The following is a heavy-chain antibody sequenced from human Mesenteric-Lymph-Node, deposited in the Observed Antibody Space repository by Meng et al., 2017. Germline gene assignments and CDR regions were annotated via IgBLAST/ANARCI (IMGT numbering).Heavy chain of an antibody. D-gene: IGHD3-3*01. V-gene: IGHV3-23*04. CDR3: ANLGVVIRGY. Sequence: VPWVGLGGGLVRPGWSRRLSLAASGFTFSSYDMSWVRQAPGKGLEWVSDISGSGGSTYYVDSVKGRFTISRDNSKNTLYLQMNSLRAEDTAVYYCANLGVVIRGYWGQGTLVTVSS. CDR2: ISGSGGST. J-gene: IGHJ4*02. CDR1: GFTFSSYD.